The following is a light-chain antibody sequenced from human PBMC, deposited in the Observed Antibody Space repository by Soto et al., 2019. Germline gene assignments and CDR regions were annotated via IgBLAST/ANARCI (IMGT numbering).Light chain of an antibody. Sequence: DIQMTQSPSSLSASVGDRVTITCRASQSISSYLNWYQQNPGKAPKLLIYAASSLQSGVPSRFSGSGSGTDFTLTISRLEPEDFAVYYCQQYGDSTGWTFGQGTKVDIK. CDR2: AAS. CDR1: QSISSY. J-gene: IGKJ1*01. V-gene: IGKV1-39*01. CDR3: QQYGDSTGWT.